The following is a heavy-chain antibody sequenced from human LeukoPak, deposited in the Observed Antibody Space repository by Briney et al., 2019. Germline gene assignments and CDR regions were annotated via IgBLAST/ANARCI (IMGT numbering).Heavy chain of an antibody. CDR3: ARDSGVAAAGQDFDY. Sequence: ASVTVSCKASGYTFTSYGISWVRQAPGQGLEWMGWISAYNGNTNYAQKLQGRVTMTTDTSTSTAYMELRSLRSDDTAVYYCARDSGVAAAGQDFDYWGQGTLVTVSS. CDR1: GYTFTSYG. CDR2: ISAYNGNT. J-gene: IGHJ4*02. D-gene: IGHD6-13*01. V-gene: IGHV1-18*01.